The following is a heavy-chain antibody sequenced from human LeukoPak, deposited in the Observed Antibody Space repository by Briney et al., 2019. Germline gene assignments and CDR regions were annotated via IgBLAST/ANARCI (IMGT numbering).Heavy chain of an antibody. CDR2: VSYSGST. V-gene: IGHV4-59*08. CDR3: ARHLDP. Sequence: SETLFLTCTVSGGSISSYYWSWIRQPPGKGLEWIGYVSYSGSTKYNPSLKSRVTISVDTSKNQFSLKLSSVTAADTAVYYCARHLDPWGQGTLVTVSS. J-gene: IGHJ5*02. CDR1: GGSISSYY.